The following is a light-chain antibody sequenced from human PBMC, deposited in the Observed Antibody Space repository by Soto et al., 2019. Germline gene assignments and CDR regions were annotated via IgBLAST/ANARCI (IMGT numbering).Light chain of an antibody. CDR1: QTVRSY. V-gene: IGKV3-11*01. CDR2: DAS. Sequence: EIVLTQSPATLSLSPGERATLSCRASQTVRSYLAWYQQKPGQAPRLLIYDASNRATGIPARFSGSRSGTDFTLTISSLEPEDFAVYYCQQRSNWPYTFGQGTKLEIK. CDR3: QQRSNWPYT. J-gene: IGKJ2*01.